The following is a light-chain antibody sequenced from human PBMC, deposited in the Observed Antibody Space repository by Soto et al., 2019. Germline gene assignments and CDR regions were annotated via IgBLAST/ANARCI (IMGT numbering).Light chain of an antibody. Sequence: MRMSQSPATLSASPGERATLSCRASQNVGNNLVWYQQKPGQAPRLLIYDASNRATGIPARFSGSGSGTDFTLTISSLEPEDFAVYYCQQRSNWPLTLGQGIRLEI. CDR2: DAS. CDR3: QQRSNWPLT. V-gene: IGKV3-11*01. J-gene: IGKJ5*01. CDR1: QNVGNN.